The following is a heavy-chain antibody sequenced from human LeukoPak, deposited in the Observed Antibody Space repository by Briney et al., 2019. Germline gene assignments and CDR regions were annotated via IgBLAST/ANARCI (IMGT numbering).Heavy chain of an antibody. CDR3: ARVAPPKPYYYDSSGYFDY. D-gene: IGHD3-22*01. V-gene: IGHV4-4*02. CDR1: GGSISSSNW. Sequence: SGTLSLTCAVSGGSISSSNWWSWVRQPPGKGPEWIGEIYHSGSTNYNPSLKSRVTISVDKSKNQFSLKLSSVTAADTAVYYCARVAPPKPYYYDSSGYFDYWGQGTLVTVSS. CDR2: IYHSGST. J-gene: IGHJ4*02.